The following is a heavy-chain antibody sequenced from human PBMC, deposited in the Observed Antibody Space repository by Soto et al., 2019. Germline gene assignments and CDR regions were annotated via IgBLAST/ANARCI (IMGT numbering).Heavy chain of an antibody. Sequence: PGGSLRLSCAASGFTFSSYAMHWVRQAPGKGLEWVAVISYDGSNKYYADSVKGRFTISRDNSKNTLYLQMNSLRAEDTAVYYCARDPPAGWLRDYYYYGMDVWGPGPTLTVSS. CDR1: GFTFSSYA. CDR2: ISYDGSNK. D-gene: IGHD5-12*01. CDR3: ARDPPAGWLRDYYYYGMDV. J-gene: IGHJ6*02. V-gene: IGHV3-30-3*01.